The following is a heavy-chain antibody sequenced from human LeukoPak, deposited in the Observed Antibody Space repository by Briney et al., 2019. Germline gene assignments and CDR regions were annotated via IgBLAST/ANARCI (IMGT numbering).Heavy chain of an antibody. J-gene: IGHJ4*02. CDR1: GFTFSSYA. CDR2: ISGSGDST. CDR3: AKIGALGLGIYLDY. V-gene: IGHV3-23*01. D-gene: IGHD7-27*01. Sequence: GGSLRLSCAAPGFTFSSYAMSWVRQAPGKGLEWVSVISGSGDSTYYADSVKGRFTISRDNSKNTLYLQMNSLRAEDTAVYYCAKIGALGLGIYLDYWGQGTLVTVSS.